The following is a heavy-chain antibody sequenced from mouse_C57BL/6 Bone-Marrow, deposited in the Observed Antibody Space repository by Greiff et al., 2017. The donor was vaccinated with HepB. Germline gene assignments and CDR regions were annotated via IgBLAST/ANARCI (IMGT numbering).Heavy chain of an antibody. J-gene: IGHJ2*01. CDR3: ARSDGYYPYFDY. D-gene: IGHD2-3*01. V-gene: IGHV1-55*01. Sequence: QVQLQQPGTELVKPGASVKLSCKASGYTFTSYWMHWVKQRPGQGLEWIGDIYPGSGSTNYNEKFKSKATLTVDTSSSTAYMQLSSLTSEASAVYYCARSDGYYPYFDYWGQGTTLTVSS. CDR1: GYTFTSYW. CDR2: IYPGSGST.